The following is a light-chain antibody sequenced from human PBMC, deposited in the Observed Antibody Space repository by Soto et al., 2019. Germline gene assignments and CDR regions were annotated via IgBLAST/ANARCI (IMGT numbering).Light chain of an antibody. CDR2: DVS. V-gene: IGLV2-14*01. CDR3: CSYTTSNTRQIV. Sequence: QSVLTQPASVSGSPGQSITISCTGTCSDVGGYNYVSWYQQHPGKAPKFMIYDVSNRPSGVSNRFSGSKSGNTASLTISGLQAEDEADYYCCSYTTSNTRQIVFGTGTKLTVL. J-gene: IGLJ1*01. CDR1: CSDVGGYNY.